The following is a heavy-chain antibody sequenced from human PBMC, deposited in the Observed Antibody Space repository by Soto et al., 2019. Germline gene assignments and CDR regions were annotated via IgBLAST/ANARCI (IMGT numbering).Heavy chain of an antibody. CDR2: IYYSGST. D-gene: IGHD3-10*01. V-gene: IGHV4-59*08. Sequence: SETLSLTCTVSGGSISSYYWSWIRQPPGKGLEWIGYIYYSGSTNYNPSLKSRVTISVDTSKNQFSLKLSSVTAADTAVYYCVRRYGSFFDIWGQGTMVTVSS. J-gene: IGHJ3*02. CDR3: VRRYGSFFDI. CDR1: GGSISSYY.